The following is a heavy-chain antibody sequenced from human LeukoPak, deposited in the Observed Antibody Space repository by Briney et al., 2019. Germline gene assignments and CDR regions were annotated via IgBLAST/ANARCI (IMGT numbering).Heavy chain of an antibody. CDR3: ARGGGGINWFDP. V-gene: IGHV4-38-2*02. Sequence: SETLSLTCTVSGYSISSGYYWGWIRQPPGKGLEWIGSIYHSGNTYYNPSLKSRVTISVDTSKNQFSLKLSSVTAADTAVYYCARGGGGINWFDPWGQGTLVTVSS. D-gene: IGHD3-16*01. CDR2: IYHSGNT. J-gene: IGHJ5*02. CDR1: GYSISSGYY.